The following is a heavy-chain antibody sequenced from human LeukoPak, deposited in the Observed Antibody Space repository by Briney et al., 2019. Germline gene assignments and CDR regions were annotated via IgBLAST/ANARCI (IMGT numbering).Heavy chain of an antibody. J-gene: IGHJ4*02. CDR3: AREEHGGYFDY. D-gene: IGHD2-15*01. CDR1: GYTFTNYY. Sequence: ASVKVSCKASGYTFTNYYMHWVRQAPGQGLEWMGLTNPSGTGTNYAQKFRGRVTLTRDTSTTTVYMELSSLRSEDTAVYYCAREEHGGYFDYWGQGNPVTVSS. V-gene: IGHV1-46*01. CDR2: TNPSGTGT.